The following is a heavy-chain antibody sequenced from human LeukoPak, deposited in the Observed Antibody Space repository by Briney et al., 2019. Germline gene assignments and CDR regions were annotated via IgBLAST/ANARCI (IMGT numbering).Heavy chain of an antibody. CDR3: AIDLRGRYRYQPDY. Sequence: PGRSLRLSCEASGFSFNYYAMHWVRQAPGKGLEWVALISDDGSKKYYADSMKGRFTISRDNSKKSLYLQMSSLRAEDTAVYYCAIDLRGRYRYQPDYWGQGTLVTVCS. J-gene: IGHJ4*02. V-gene: IGHV3-30*03. CDR1: GFSFNYYA. D-gene: IGHD5/OR15-5a*01. CDR2: ISDDGSKK.